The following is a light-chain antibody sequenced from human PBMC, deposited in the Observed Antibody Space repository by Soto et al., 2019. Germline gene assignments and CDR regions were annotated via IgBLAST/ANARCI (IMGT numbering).Light chain of an antibody. CDR3: QSHVSSLSLV. CDR1: SSNIGAGYD. V-gene: IGLV1-40*01. J-gene: IGLJ2*01. CDR2: ANS. Sequence: QSVLTQPPSVSGAPGQKITISCTGSSSNIGAGYDVHWFQQLPVRAPKLLIYANSNRPSGVPDRFSGSTSGTSASLAITGLEVEDEAYYYCQSHVSSLSLVFGGGTKLTVL.